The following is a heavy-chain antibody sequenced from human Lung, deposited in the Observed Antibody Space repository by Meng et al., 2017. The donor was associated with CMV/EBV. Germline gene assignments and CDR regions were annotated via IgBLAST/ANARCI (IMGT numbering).Heavy chain of an antibody. J-gene: IGHJ6*02. CDR1: GYNFTGYY. CDR3: ARDGLARTKQLVPFGMDV. D-gene: IGHD6-13*01. Sequence: KISCTASGYNFTGYYMHWVRQAPGQGLEWMGWINPNSGGTNYAQKFQGRVTMTRDTSISTAYMELSRVKSDDTAVYYCARDGLARTKQLVPFGMDVWGQGATVTVSS. V-gene: IGHV1-2*02. CDR2: INPNSGGT.